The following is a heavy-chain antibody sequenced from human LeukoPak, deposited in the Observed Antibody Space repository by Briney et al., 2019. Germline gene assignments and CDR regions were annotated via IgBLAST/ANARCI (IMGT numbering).Heavy chain of an antibody. V-gene: IGHV4-34*01. Sequence: PSETLSLTCAVYGGSFSGYYWSWIRQPPGKGLEWIGEINHSGSTNYNPSLKSRVTISVDTSKNLFSLKLISVTAADTAVYYCATQDRYGSINWFDPWGQGTLVTVSS. CDR2: INHSGST. CDR1: GGSFSGYY. J-gene: IGHJ5*02. D-gene: IGHD6-13*01. CDR3: ATQDRYGSINWFDP.